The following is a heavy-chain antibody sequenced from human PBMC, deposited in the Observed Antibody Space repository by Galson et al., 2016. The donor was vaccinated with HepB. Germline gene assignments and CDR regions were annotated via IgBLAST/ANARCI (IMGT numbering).Heavy chain of an antibody. D-gene: IGHD6-13*01. CDR1: GDTLSSYG. V-gene: IGHV1-18*01. CDR2: INFYNGNT. Sequence: CKASGDTLSSYGISWSRQAPGQGLEWMAWINFYNGNTNYAQKFQGRVTLTADTSTTTAYMEVTSLTSDDTAVYYCARGWQQLHYWGQGTLIIVSS. CDR3: ARGWQQLHY. J-gene: IGHJ4*02.